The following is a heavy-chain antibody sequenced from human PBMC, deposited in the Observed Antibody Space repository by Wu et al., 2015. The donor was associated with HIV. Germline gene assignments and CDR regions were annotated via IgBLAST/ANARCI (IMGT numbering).Heavy chain of an antibody. V-gene: IGHV1-18*01. CDR1: GYSFTTHG. CDR3: AREVVLFHGAANPNSRKWFDS. CDR2: ISTYNGNR. Sequence: QVQLVQSGAEVKKPGASVKVSCKASGYSFTTHGITWVRQVPGQGLEWMGWISTYNGNRNYAQKFQGRLSMTTDTSTTTAYLELTGLKSDDTAVYYCAREVVLFHGAANPNSRKWFDSWGQGTLVTVSS. J-gene: IGHJ5*01. D-gene: IGHD4/OR15-4a*01.